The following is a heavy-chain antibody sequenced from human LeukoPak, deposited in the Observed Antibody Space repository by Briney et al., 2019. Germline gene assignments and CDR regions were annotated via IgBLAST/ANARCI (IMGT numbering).Heavy chain of an antibody. J-gene: IGHJ3*02. CDR1: GGTFSSYA. CDR3: AARADSSGYYVWAFDI. CDR2: IIPIFGTA. V-gene: IGHV1-69*13. Sequence: ASVKVSCKASGGTFSSYAISWVRQAPGQGLEWMGGIIPIFGTANYAQKFQGRVTITADESTSTAYMELSSLRSEDTAVYYCAARADSSGYYVWAFDIWGQGTMVTVSS. D-gene: IGHD3-22*01.